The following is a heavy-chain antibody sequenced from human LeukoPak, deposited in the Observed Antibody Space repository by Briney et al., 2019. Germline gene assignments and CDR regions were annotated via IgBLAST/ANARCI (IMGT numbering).Heavy chain of an antibody. CDR3: ARVIISWFDP. CDR2: INHSGST. V-gene: IGHV4-34*01. Sequence: SETLSLTCAVYGGSFSGYYWSWIRQPPGKGLEWIGEINHSGSTNYNPSLKSRVTISVDTSKNQFSLKLSSVTAADTAVYYCARVIISWFDPWGQGTLVTVSS. CDR1: GGSFSGYY. J-gene: IGHJ5*02.